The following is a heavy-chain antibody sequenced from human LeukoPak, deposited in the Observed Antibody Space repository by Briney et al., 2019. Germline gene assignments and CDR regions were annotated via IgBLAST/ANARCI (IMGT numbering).Heavy chain of an antibody. CDR1: GFTFRNYW. CDR2: IKEDGSEK. D-gene: IGHD1-26*01. V-gene: IGHV3-7*01. Sequence: GGSLRLSCAASGFTFRNYWMSWVRQAPGKGLEWVANIKEDGSEKYYVDSVKGRFTISRDNAKNSLYLQMNSLRVEDTTLYYCARAQLIGSYFFDFWGQGTLVTVSS. CDR3: ARAQLIGSYFFDF. J-gene: IGHJ4*02.